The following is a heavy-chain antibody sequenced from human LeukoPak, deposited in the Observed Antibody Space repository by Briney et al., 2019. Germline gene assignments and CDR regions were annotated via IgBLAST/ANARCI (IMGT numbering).Heavy chain of an antibody. J-gene: IGHJ4*02. Sequence: PSETLSLTCAVYGGSFSGYYWSWIRQPPGKGLEWIGEINHSGSTNYNPSLKSRVTISVDTSKNQFSLKLSSATAADTAVYYCARGPVVRGVNITWPYYFDYWAREPWSPSPQ. CDR3: ARGPVVRGVNITWPYYFDY. D-gene: IGHD3-10*01. V-gene: IGHV4-34*01. CDR2: INHSGST. CDR1: GGSFSGYY.